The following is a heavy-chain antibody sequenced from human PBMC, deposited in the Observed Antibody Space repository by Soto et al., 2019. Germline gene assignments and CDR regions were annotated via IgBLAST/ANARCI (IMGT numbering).Heavy chain of an antibody. J-gene: IGHJ4*02. Sequence: EVPLLESGGGVVQPGGSLRLSCAAAGFTFSSYAMRWVRQAPVKGLEWVSAISGSGGSTYYADSVKGRFTISRDTSKNMLYLQMNTLRAADTDFYYCARRVSGSYDDYVGQGPLVPVSS. CDR3: ARRVSGSYDDY. CDR1: GFTFSSYA. CDR2: ISGSGGST. D-gene: IGHD1-26*01. V-gene: IGHV3-23*01.